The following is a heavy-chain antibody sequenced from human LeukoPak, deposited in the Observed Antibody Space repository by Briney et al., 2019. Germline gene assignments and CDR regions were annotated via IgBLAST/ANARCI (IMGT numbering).Heavy chain of an antibody. D-gene: IGHD2-2*01. Sequence: GGSLRLSCTGFIFSNYAVSWVRQAPGKGLEWVSAVSGDGVRTFYADSVKGRFTISRDNSMSIVSLQMNSLRAEDTAVYYCAKEQDNQLLLSHFDYWGQGILVTVSS. CDR3: AKEQDNQLLLSHFDY. CDR2: VSGDGVRT. J-gene: IGHJ4*02. V-gene: IGHV3-23*01. CDR1: GFIFSNYA.